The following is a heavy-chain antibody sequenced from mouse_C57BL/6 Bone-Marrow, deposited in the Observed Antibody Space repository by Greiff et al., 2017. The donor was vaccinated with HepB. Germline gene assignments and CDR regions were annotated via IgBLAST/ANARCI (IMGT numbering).Heavy chain of an antibody. CDR3: TRLYDGYYPAWFAY. CDR2: IRNKANNHAT. J-gene: IGHJ3*01. D-gene: IGHD2-3*01. V-gene: IGHV6-6*01. Sequence: EVKVEESGGGLVQPGGSMKLSCAASGFTFSDAWMDWVRQSPEKGLEWVAEIRNKANNHATYYAESVKGRFTISRDDSKSSVYLQMNSLRAEDTGIYYCTRLYDGYYPAWFAYWGQGTLVTVSA. CDR1: GFTFSDAW.